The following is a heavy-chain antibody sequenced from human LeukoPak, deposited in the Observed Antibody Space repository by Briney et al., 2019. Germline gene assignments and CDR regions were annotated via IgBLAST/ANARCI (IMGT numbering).Heavy chain of an antibody. V-gene: IGHV3-30*02. D-gene: IGHD6-13*01. CDR3: AKSYSSSWYDTFDI. CDR2: IRYDGSNK. J-gene: IGHJ3*02. Sequence: PGGSLRLSCAASGFTFSSYGMHWVRQAPSKGLEWVAFIRYDGSNKYYADSVKGRFTISRDNSKNTLYLQMNSLRAEDTAVYYCAKSYSSSWYDTFDIWGQGTMVTVSS. CDR1: GFTFSSYG.